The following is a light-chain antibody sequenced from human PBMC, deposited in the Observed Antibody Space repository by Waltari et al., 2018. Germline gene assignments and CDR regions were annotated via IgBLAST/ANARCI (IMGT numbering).Light chain of an antibody. CDR3: QQYDGSVLT. J-gene: IGKJ4*01. V-gene: IGKV3-20*01. Sequence: IVLTQSPDTLSLSPGERATLSCRASQSVSGISLVWRQQKPGQAPRLVIYGTSNRATGFPDRFSGSGSGTDFTLTISRLEPEDFAMYYCQQYDGSVLTFGGGTKVEL. CDR2: GTS. CDR1: QSVSGIS.